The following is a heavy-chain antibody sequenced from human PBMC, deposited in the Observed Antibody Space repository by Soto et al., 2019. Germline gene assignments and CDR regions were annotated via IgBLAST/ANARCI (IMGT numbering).Heavy chain of an antibody. CDR1: GYTFTSYD. Sequence: GASVKVSCKASGYTFTSYDINWVRQATGQGLEWMGWMNPNTGNTGYAQKFQGRVTMTRNTSISTAYMELSSLSPEDTAVYYCAREMRFLQPEYWGQGTLVTVTS. V-gene: IGHV1-8*01. D-gene: IGHD3-3*01. CDR2: MNPNTGNT. J-gene: IGHJ4*02. CDR3: AREMRFLQPEY.